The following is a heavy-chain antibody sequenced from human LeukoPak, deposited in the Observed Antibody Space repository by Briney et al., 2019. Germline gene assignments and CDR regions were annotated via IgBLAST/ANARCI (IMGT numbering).Heavy chain of an antibody. Sequence: PGGSLRLSCAASGFTVSSNYMSWVRQAPGEGLEWVSVIYSGGSTYYADSVKGRFTMSRDNSKNTLYLQMNSLRAEDTAVYYCARDQGGSFDYWGQGTLVTVSS. V-gene: IGHV3-66*02. CDR3: ARDQGGSFDY. CDR2: IYSGGST. D-gene: IGHD2-15*01. CDR1: GFTVSSNY. J-gene: IGHJ4*02.